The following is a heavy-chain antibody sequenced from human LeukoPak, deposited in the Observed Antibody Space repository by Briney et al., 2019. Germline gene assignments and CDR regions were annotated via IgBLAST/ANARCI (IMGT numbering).Heavy chain of an antibody. D-gene: IGHD2-15*01. CDR1: GFTFSNAW. CDR3: TTDGPYCSGGSCYSPYYYYYGMDV. J-gene: IGHJ6*04. Sequence: GGSLRLSCAASGFTFSNAWMSWVGQAPGKGLKGLGGLKGKPDGGTKDYAAPVKGRFTISRDDSKNTLYLQMNSLKTEDTAVYYCTTDGPYCSGGSCYSPYYYYYGMDVWGKGTTVTVSS. CDR2: LKGKPDGGTK. V-gene: IGHV3-15*01.